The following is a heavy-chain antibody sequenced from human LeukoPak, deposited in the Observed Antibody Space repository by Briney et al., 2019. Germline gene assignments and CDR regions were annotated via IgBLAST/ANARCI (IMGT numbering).Heavy chain of an antibody. Sequence: GSLRLSCAASGFTFSSYAMSWVRQAPGKGLEWVSAISGSGGSTYYADSVKGRFTISRDNSKNTLYLQMNSLRAEDTAVYYCAKTYGEMATILYYFDYWGQGTLVTVSS. CDR1: GFTFSSYA. CDR2: ISGSGGST. V-gene: IGHV3-23*01. CDR3: AKTYGEMATILYYFDY. D-gene: IGHD5-24*01. J-gene: IGHJ4*02.